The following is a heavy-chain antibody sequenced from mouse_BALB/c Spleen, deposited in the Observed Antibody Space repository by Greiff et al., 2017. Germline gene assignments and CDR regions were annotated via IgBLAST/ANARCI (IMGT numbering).Heavy chain of an antibody. V-gene: IGHV7-3*02. CDR1: GFTFTDYY. D-gene: IGHD1-1*01. Sequence: EVKLMESGGGLVQPGGSLRLSCATSGFTFTDYYMSWVRQPPGKALEWLGFIRNKANGYTTEYSASVKGRFTISRDNSQSILYLQMNTLRAEDSATYYCARSHYYGSCWYFDVWGAGTTVTVSS. CDR3: ARSHYYGSCWYFDV. CDR2: IRNKANGYTT. J-gene: IGHJ1*01.